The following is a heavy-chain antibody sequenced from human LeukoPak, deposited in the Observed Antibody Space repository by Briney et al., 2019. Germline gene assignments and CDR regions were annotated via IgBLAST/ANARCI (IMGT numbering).Heavy chain of an antibody. Sequence: PSETLSLTCTVSGGSISSYYWSWIRQPPGNGLEWIGYIYYSGSTNYNPSPKSRVTISVDTSKNQFSLKLSSVTAADTAVYYCARHIDLSGGSGYYAFPWFDPWGQGTLVTVSS. CDR2: IYYSGST. V-gene: IGHV4-59*08. CDR1: GGSISSYY. J-gene: IGHJ5*02. D-gene: IGHD3-22*01. CDR3: ARHIDLSGGSGYYAFPWFDP.